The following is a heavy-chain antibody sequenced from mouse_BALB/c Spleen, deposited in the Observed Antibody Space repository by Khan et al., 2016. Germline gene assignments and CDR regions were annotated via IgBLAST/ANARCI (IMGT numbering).Heavy chain of an antibody. V-gene: IGHV3-2*02. D-gene: IGHD1-1*02. J-gene: IGHJ3*01. CDR1: GYSITSDYA. Sequence: EVQLQESGPGLVKPSQSLSLTCTVTGYSITSDYAWNWIRQFPGNKLEWMGYITYSGSTSYNPSLKSRISITRDTSKNQFLLQLNSVTTEDTATYYCARSNYYGDSPAWFAYWGQGTLVTVSA. CDR2: ITYSGST. CDR3: ARSNYYGDSPAWFAY.